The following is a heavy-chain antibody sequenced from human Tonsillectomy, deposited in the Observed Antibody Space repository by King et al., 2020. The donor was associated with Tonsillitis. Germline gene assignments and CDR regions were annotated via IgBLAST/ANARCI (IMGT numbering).Heavy chain of an antibody. J-gene: IGHJ4*02. CDR2: IDYSGRP. Sequence: VQLQESGPGLVKPSQTLSLTCTVSGGSISSGGYYWSWIRQHPGKGLEWIGYIDYSGRPYYNPSLKSRVTISVDTSKNQFSLKLSSVTAADTAVYYCASELVAATRSFDYWGQGTLVTVSS. CDR3: ASELVAATRSFDY. V-gene: IGHV4-31*03. D-gene: IGHD2-15*01. CDR1: GGSISSGGYY.